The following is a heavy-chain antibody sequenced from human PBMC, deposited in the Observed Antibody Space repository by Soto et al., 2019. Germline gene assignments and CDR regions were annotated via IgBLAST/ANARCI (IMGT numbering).Heavy chain of an antibody. D-gene: IGHD5-12*01. Sequence: SVKISCKASGGTFSSYAISWVRQAPGQGLEWMGGIIPIFGTANYAQKLQGRVTITADKSTSTAYMELSSLRSEDTAVYYCARPRPVATTRDYYYYYGMEVWGEGTKVTVSS. CDR2: IIPIFGTA. CDR3: ARPRPVATTRDYYYYYGMEV. V-gene: IGHV1-69*06. CDR1: GGTFSSYA. J-gene: IGHJ6*02.